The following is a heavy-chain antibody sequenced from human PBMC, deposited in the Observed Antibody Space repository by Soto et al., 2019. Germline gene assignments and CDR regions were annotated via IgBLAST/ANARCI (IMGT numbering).Heavy chain of an antibody. CDR2: IIPIFGTA. V-gene: IGHV1-69*01. Sequence: QVQLVQSGAEVKKPGSSVKVSCKASGGTFSSYAISWVRQAPGQGLEWMGGIIPIFGTANYAQTFQGRVTITADESTSTAYRELSSLRSDDTAVYYCASPGDSGSYYSNFDYWGKGTLVTVSA. CDR3: ASPGDSGSYYSNFDY. J-gene: IGHJ4*02. CDR1: GGTFSSYA. D-gene: IGHD1-26*01.